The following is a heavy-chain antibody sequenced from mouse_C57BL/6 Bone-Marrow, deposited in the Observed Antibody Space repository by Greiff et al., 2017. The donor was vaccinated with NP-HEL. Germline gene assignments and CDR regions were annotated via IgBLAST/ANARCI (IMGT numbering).Heavy chain of an antibody. CDR1: GYSITSGYY. D-gene: IGHD2-2*01. Sequence: EVQLQQSGPGLVKPSQSLSLTCSVTGYSITSGYYWNWIRQFPGNKLEWMGYISYDGSNNYNPSLKNRISITRDTSKNQFFLKLNSVTTEDTATYYCARERVNFDYWGQGTTLTVSS. CDR2: ISYDGSN. V-gene: IGHV3-6*01. CDR3: ARERVNFDY. J-gene: IGHJ2*01.